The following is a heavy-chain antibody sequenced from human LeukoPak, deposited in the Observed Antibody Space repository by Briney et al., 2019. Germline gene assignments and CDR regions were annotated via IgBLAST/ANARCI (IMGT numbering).Heavy chain of an antibody. Sequence: GASVKVSCKVSGYTLTELSMHWVRQAPGKGLEWMGGFDPEDGETIYAQKFQGRVTMTEDTSTDTAYMELSSLRSEDTAVYYCATLTWELLRDAFDIWGQGTMVTVSS. CDR1: GYTLTELS. J-gene: IGHJ3*02. V-gene: IGHV1-24*01. CDR3: ATLTWELLRDAFDI. CDR2: FDPEDGET. D-gene: IGHD1-26*01.